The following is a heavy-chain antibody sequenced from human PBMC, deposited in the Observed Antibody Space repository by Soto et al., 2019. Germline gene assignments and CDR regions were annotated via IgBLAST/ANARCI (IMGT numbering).Heavy chain of an antibody. CDR2: IYSSGTT. J-gene: IGHJ4*02. Sequence: PSETLSLTCTVSGGSISSGGYYWNWIRQHPGEGLEWIGYIYSSGTTYYNPSLKSRVTISVDTSKNQFSLKVNSVTAADTAVYYCARESSVATWSIDYWGQGTLVTVSS. CDR1: GGSISSGGYY. V-gene: IGHV4-31*03. D-gene: IGHD5-12*01. CDR3: ARESSVATWSIDY.